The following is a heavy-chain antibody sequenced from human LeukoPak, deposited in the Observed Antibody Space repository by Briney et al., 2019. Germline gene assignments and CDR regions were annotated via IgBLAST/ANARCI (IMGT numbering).Heavy chain of an antibody. V-gene: IGHV4-59*01. CDR2: IYYSGST. D-gene: IGHD4-17*01. Sequence: SSETLSLTCTVSGGSIINYYWSWIRQPPGKGLEWIGYIYYSGSTNYNPSLKSRVTLSVDTSKNQFSLKLSSVTAADTAVYYCARDDNYGTFDYWGQGTLVTVSS. J-gene: IGHJ4*02. CDR3: ARDDNYGTFDY. CDR1: GGSIINYY.